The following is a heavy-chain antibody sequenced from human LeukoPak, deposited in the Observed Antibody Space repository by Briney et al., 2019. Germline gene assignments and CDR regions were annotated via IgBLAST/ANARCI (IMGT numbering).Heavy chain of an antibody. V-gene: IGHV4-59*12. CDR1: GDSISSYY. CDR2: ISYTGST. D-gene: IGHD2-15*01. Sequence: SETLSLTCTVSGDSISSYYWSWIRQPPGKGLEWIGYISYTGSTNYNPSLKSRVTISVDTSKNQFSLKLSSVTAADTAVYYCARPAKQAAYSHDAFDIWGQGTMVTVSS. CDR3: ARPAKQAAYSHDAFDI. J-gene: IGHJ3*02.